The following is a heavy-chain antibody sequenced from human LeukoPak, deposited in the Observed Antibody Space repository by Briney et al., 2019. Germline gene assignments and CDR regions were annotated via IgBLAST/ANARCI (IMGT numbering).Heavy chain of an antibody. CDR2: ITASSSYI. Sequence: PGGSLRLSCAASGFSFSRSGMGWVRQAPGKGLEWVSSITASSSYIYYADSVKGRFTISRDNVEKSVYLQMNSLRAEDTAVYYCAREYYYDEDAGNYWGQGTLVTVSS. CDR1: GFSFSRSG. CDR3: AREYYYDEDAGNY. V-gene: IGHV3-21*01. D-gene: IGHD3-22*01. J-gene: IGHJ4*02.